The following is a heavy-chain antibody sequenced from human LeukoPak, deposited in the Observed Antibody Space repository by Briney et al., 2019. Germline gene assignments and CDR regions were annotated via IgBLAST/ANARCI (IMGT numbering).Heavy chain of an antibody. Sequence: PGRSLRLSCAASGFTFSSYGMHWVRQAPGKGLEWVAVISYDGSNKYYADSVKGRFTISRDNSKNTLYLQMNSLRAEDTAVYYCAKDQGPGYSSGVGDAFDIWGQGTIVTVSS. V-gene: IGHV3-30*18. CDR3: AKDQGPGYSSGVGDAFDI. CDR2: ISYDGSNK. D-gene: IGHD6-19*01. CDR1: GFTFSSYG. J-gene: IGHJ3*02.